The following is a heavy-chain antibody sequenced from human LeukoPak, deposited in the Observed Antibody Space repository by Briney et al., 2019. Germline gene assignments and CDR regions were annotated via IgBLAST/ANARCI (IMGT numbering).Heavy chain of an antibody. D-gene: IGHD4-11*01. CDR1: GYTFTSYA. V-gene: IGHV1-3*01. CDR3: AIIVTTTSIDF. J-gene: IGHJ4*02. CDR2: INAGNGNT. Sequence: ASVKVSCKASGYTFTSYAMHWVRQAPGQRLEWMGWINAGNGNTKYSQEFQGRVTITRDTSITTAYMELSRLRSDDTAVYYCAIIVTTTSIDFWGQGTLVTVSS.